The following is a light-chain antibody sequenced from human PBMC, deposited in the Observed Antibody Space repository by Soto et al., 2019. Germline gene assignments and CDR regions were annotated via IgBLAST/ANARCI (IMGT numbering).Light chain of an antibody. CDR1: QSVSSSY. J-gene: IGKJ1*01. V-gene: IGKV3-20*01. CDR3: HQYGSAPWT. Sequence: IVMTQSPGTLSLSPVERATLSCRASQSVSSSYLAWYQQKPGQAPRLLIYGASSRATGIPDRFSGSGSGTDFTLTITRLEPEDFAVYYCHQYGSAPWTFGQGTKWIS. CDR2: GAS.